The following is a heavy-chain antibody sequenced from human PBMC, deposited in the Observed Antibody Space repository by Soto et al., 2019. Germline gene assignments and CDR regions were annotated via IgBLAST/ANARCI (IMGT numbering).Heavy chain of an antibody. Sequence: QVQLVESGGGVVQPGRSLRLSCAASGFTFSSYAMHWVRQAPGKGLEWVAVMSYDGSKIYYADSVKGRFTISRDNSKNTMYLQMIRLKVEDTAVYYCARSVNIAVAGTGIDYWGQGTLVTVSS. CDR2: MSYDGSKI. J-gene: IGHJ4*02. D-gene: IGHD6-19*01. V-gene: IGHV3-30-3*01. CDR3: ARSVNIAVAGTGIDY. CDR1: GFTFSSYA.